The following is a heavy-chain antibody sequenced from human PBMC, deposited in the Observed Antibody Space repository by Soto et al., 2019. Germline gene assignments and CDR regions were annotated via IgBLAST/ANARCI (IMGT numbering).Heavy chain of an antibody. Sequence: EVQLVESGGGLVKPGGSLRLSCAASGFTFSSYSMNWVRQAPGKGLEWVSSISSSSSYIYYADSVKGRFTISRDNAKNPLYLQMNSLRAEDTAVYYCARDDYGDSQSDYWGQGTLVTVSS. CDR2: ISSSSSYI. D-gene: IGHD4-17*01. J-gene: IGHJ4*02. V-gene: IGHV3-21*01. CDR3: ARDDYGDSQSDY. CDR1: GFTFSSYS.